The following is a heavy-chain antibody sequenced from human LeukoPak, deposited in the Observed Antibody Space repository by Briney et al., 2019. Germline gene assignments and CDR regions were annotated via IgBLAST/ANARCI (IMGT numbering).Heavy chain of an antibody. J-gene: IGHJ4*02. CDR1: GFTFSKYW. V-gene: IGHV3-74*01. Sequence: PGGSLRLSCAASGFTFSKYWMLWVRQAPGKELGSGSRINTDGTVTTYADSVKGRFTVSRDNADNTMFLQMNSVRDEDTAVYYCATKQWLAPPPDSWGQGTPVTVSS. CDR3: ATKQWLAPPPDS. D-gene: IGHD6-19*01. CDR2: INTDGTVT.